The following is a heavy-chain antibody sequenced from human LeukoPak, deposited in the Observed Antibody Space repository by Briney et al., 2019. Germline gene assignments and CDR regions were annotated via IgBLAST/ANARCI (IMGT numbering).Heavy chain of an antibody. CDR3: ARDNLAAAGDDNFDF. Sequence: GSLRLSCAASGFTLSSHAMNWVRQAPGKGLEWVSYISISSSSVYYADSVKGRFTISRDNAKNSLYLQMNSLRAEDTAMYYCARDNLAAAGDDNFDFWGQGTMVTVSS. J-gene: IGHJ3*01. V-gene: IGHV3-48*04. CDR2: ISISSSSV. D-gene: IGHD6-13*01. CDR1: GFTLSSHA.